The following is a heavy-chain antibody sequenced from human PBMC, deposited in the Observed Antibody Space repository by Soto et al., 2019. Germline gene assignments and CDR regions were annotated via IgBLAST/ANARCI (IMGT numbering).Heavy chain of an antibody. Sequence: GASVKVSCKASGYTFTSYYMHWVRQAPGQGLEWMGWINPNSGGTNYAQKFQGWVTMTRDTSISTAYMELSRLRSDDTAVYYCVRERRRVLVPAATPNWFDPWGQGTLVTVSS. CDR3: VRERRRVLVPAATPNWFDP. CDR1: GYTFTSYY. V-gene: IGHV1-2*04. J-gene: IGHJ5*02. D-gene: IGHD2-2*01. CDR2: INPNSGGT.